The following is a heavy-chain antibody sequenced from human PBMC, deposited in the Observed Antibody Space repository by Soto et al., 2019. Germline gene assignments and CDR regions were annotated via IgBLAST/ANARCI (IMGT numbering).Heavy chain of an antibody. V-gene: IGHV5-51*01. CDR2: IYPGDSDT. Sequence: PGESLKISCKGSGYSFTSYWIGWVRQMPGKGLEWMGIIYPGDSDTRYSPSFQGQVTISADKSISTAYLQWSSLKASDTAMYYCASRTPDYGAAFDIWGQGTMVTVSS. D-gene: IGHD4-17*01. J-gene: IGHJ3*02. CDR3: ASRTPDYGAAFDI. CDR1: GYSFTSYW.